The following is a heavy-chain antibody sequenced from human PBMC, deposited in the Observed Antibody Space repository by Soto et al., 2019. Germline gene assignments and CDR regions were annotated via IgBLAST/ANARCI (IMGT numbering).Heavy chain of an antibody. Sequence: GGSLRLSCAASGFTFSSYSMNWVRQAPGKGLEGVSSICSSSSYIYYADSVKGRFTISRDNAKNSLYLQMNSLRAEDTAVYYCARDFTTFNSGYESPPNYYYYYGMDVWGQGTTVTVSS. CDR3: ARDFTTFNSGYESPPNYYYYYGMDV. CDR1: GFTFSSYS. J-gene: IGHJ6*02. CDR2: ICSSSSYI. V-gene: IGHV3-21*01. D-gene: IGHD5-12*01.